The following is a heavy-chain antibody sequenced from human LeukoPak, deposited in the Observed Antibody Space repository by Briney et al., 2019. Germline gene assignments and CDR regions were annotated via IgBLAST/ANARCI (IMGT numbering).Heavy chain of an antibody. V-gene: IGHV4-4*02. CDR3: ASVDYPDAFDI. CDR1: AGASSSSNW. D-gene: IGHD3/OR15-3a*01. J-gene: IGHJ3*02. CDR2: IYHSGST. Sequence: KSSRTPSLTGADAAGASSSSNWWSWVSQLPATALEWIGEIYHSGSTNYNPSLKSRVTISVDKSKNQFSLKLSSVTAADTAVYYCASVDYPDAFDIWGQGTMVTVSS.